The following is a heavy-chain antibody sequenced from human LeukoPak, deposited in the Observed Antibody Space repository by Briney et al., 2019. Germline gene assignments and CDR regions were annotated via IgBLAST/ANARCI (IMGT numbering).Heavy chain of an antibody. J-gene: IGHJ4*02. V-gene: IGHV3-30*04. Sequence: GGSLRLSCEASGFTFSSHAMRWVRQTPGKGLEWMAVISHDGSKEYYRDSVEGRFTISRDKSTSTLYLQMNSLRREDTAVYYCARDQGYFLDTSTSWIHDYWGQGTLVIVSS. CDR3: ARDQGYFLDTSTSWIHDY. CDR1: GFTFSSHA. D-gene: IGHD3-22*01. CDR2: ISHDGSKE.